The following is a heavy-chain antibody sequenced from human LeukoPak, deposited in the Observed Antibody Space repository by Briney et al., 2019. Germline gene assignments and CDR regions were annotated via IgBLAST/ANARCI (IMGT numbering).Heavy chain of an antibody. J-gene: IGHJ5*02. CDR1: GGSISSSSYY. D-gene: IGHD3-10*01. Sequence: SETLSLTCTVSGGSISSSSYYWGWFRQPPGKGLEWIGSIYYSGSTYYNPSLKSRVTISVDTSKNQFSLKLSSVTAADTAVYYCAGLWFGELLYNWFDPWGQGTLVTVSS. CDR2: IYYSGST. V-gene: IGHV4-39*01. CDR3: AGLWFGELLYNWFDP.